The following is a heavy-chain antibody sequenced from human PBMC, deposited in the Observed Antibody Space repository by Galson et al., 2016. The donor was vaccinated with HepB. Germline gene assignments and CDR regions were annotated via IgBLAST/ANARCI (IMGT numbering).Heavy chain of an antibody. CDR1: GFSVSKFY. CDR3: AREFQYESRGFAYNRPFDY. CDR2: IYNDGST. D-gene: IGHD3-22*01. V-gene: IGHV3-53*01. Sequence: SLRLSCAASGFSVSKFYLIWVRQAPGEGLEWISTIYNDGSTHYADSVRGRFTFSRDNSKNTLYLQMNNLRADDTAVYYCAREFQYESRGFAYNRPFDYWGQGTLVTVAS. J-gene: IGHJ4*02.